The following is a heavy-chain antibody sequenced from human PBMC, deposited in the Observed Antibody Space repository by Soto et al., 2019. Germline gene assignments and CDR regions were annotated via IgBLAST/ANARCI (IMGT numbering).Heavy chain of an antibody. Sequence: EVQLVESGGGLVQPGGSLRLSCEASGFSFNAYYMTWVRQAPGRGLEWVASIKSDGSEQYYVDSVKGRFTISRDNAKNSLYLQMNSLRAGDTALYYCSRANWFQDYWGQGNLVIVSS. CDR3: SRANWFQDY. V-gene: IGHV3-7*03. J-gene: IGHJ4*02. D-gene: IGHD3-10*01. CDR2: IKSDGSEQ. CDR1: GFSFNAYY.